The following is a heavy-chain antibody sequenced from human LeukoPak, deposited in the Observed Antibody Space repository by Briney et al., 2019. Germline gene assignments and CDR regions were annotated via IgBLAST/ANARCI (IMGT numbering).Heavy chain of an antibody. D-gene: IGHD2-21*02. Sequence: SETLSLTCAVYGGSFSGYYWSWIRQPPGKGLEWIGEINHSGSTNYNPSLKSRVTISVDTSKNQFSLRLSSVTAADTAVYYCATVSDECGDDCYPQTDWGQGTLVTVSS. CDR3: ATVSDECGDDCYPQTD. V-gene: IGHV4-34*01. CDR1: GGSFSGYY. CDR2: INHSGST. J-gene: IGHJ4*02.